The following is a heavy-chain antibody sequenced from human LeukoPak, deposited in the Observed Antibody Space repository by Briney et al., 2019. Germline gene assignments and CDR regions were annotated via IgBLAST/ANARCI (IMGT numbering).Heavy chain of an antibody. J-gene: IGHJ6*03. D-gene: IGHD2-2*02. CDR1: GGTFSSYA. V-gene: IGHV1-69*04. CDR3: AREVELPAAIDYYYYMDV. Sequence: SVKVSCKASGGTFSSYAISWVRQAPGQGLEWMGRIIPILGIAYYAQKLQGRVTITADKSTSTAYMELSSLRSEDTAVYYCAREVELPAAIDYYYYMDVWGKGTTVTVSS. CDR2: IIPILGIA.